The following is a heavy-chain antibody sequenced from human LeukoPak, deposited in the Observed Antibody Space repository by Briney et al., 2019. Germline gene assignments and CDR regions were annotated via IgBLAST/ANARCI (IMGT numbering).Heavy chain of an antibody. D-gene: IGHD6-25*01. CDR3: ARDPGRLYFDY. Sequence: PGGSLRLSCAASGFTFSSYSMNWVRQAPGKGLEWVSYISSSSSTIYYADSVKGRFTISRDNAKNSLYLQMNSLRAEDTAAYYCARDPGRLYFDYWGQGTLVTVSS. V-gene: IGHV3-48*01. CDR1: GFTFSSYS. J-gene: IGHJ4*02. CDR2: ISSSSSTI.